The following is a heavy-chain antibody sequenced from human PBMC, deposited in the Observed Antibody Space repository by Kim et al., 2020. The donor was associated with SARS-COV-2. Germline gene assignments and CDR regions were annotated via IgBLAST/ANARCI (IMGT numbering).Heavy chain of an antibody. D-gene: IGHD6-13*01. Sequence: DQAVSVNSRITINPDTAKNQLSLQLNSVTPEDTAVYYCAKIAAASMYPPYWGQGTLVTVSS. CDR3: AKIAAASMYPPY. J-gene: IGHJ4*02. V-gene: IGHV6-1*01.